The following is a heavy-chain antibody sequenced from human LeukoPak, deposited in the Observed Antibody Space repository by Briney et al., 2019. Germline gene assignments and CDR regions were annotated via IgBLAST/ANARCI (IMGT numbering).Heavy chain of an antibody. J-gene: IGHJ5*02. CDR3: ARGGWYDRNLLTA. CDR2: IIPILGIA. CDR1: GGTFSSYA. D-gene: IGHD6-19*01. Sequence: ASVKVSCKASGGTFSSYAISWVRQAPGQGLEWMGRIIPILGIANYAQKFQGRVTTTADKSTSTAYMELSSLRSEDTAVYYCARGGWYDRNLLTAWGQGTLVTVSS. V-gene: IGHV1-69*04.